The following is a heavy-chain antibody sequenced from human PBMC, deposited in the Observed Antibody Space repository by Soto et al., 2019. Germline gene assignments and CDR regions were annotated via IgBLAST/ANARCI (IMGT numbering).Heavy chain of an antibody. CDR1: GFTFSSYA. Sequence: GGSLRLSCAASGFTFSSYAMSWVRQAPGKGLEWVSAISGSGGSTYYADSVKGRFTISRDNAKNSLYLQMDSLRAEDTAVYYCARDGYSSGFDYWGQRTMVTLSS. CDR3: ARDGYSSGFDY. V-gene: IGHV3-23*01. J-gene: IGHJ4*02. D-gene: IGHD6-19*01. CDR2: ISGSGGST.